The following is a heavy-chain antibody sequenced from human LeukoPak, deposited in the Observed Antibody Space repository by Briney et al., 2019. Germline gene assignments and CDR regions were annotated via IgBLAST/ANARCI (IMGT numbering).Heavy chain of an antibody. Sequence: PGGSLRLSCAASGFTFSSYSMNWVRQAPGKGLEWVSSISSSSSYIYYADSVKGRFTISRDNAKNSLYLQMNSLRAEDTAVYYCARLDYGGNFFEYWGQVTLVTVAS. J-gene: IGHJ4*02. CDR2: ISSSSSYI. CDR1: GFTFSSYS. V-gene: IGHV3-21*01. CDR3: ARLDYGGNFFEY. D-gene: IGHD4-23*01.